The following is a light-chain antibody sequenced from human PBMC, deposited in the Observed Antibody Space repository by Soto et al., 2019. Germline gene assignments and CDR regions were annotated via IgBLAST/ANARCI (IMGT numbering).Light chain of an antibody. CDR3: QQRSNWPLAT. J-gene: IGKJ4*01. Sequence: EIVLTQSPATLSLSPGERATLSCRASQSVSSYLAWYQQKPGQAPRLLIYDASNRATGIPARFRGSGSGTDFTLTISSLEPEDFAVYYCQQRSNWPLATFGGGTKVEIK. CDR2: DAS. CDR1: QSVSSY. V-gene: IGKV3-11*01.